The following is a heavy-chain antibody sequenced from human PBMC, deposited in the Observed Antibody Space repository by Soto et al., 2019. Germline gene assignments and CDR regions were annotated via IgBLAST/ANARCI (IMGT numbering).Heavy chain of an antibody. CDR3: AREPSSGWYSDLGY. J-gene: IGHJ4*02. V-gene: IGHV1-18*04. Sequence: ASVKVSCKASGYTFTSYGISWVRQAPGQGLEWMGWISAYNGNTNYAQKLQGRVTMTTDTSTSTAYMELRSLRSDDTAVYYCAREPSSGWYSDLGYWGQGTLVTVYS. CDR2: ISAYNGNT. CDR1: GYTFTSYG. D-gene: IGHD6-19*01.